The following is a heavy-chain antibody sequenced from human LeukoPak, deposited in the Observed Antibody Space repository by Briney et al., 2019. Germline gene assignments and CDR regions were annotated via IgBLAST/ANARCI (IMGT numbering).Heavy chain of an antibody. D-gene: IGHD6-13*01. CDR1: GYTFTSYG. V-gene: IGHV1-18*01. J-gene: IGHJ4*02. CDR3: ARHDWQLVLVDY. Sequence: ASVKVSCKASGYTFTSYGISWVRPAPGQGLEWMGWISAYNGNTNYAQKLQGRVTMTTDTSTSTAYMELRSLRSDDTAVYYCARHDWQLVLVDYWGQGTLVTVSS. CDR2: ISAYNGNT.